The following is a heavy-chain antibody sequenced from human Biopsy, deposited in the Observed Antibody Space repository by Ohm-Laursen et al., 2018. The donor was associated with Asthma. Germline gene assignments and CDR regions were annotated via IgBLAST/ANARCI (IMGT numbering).Heavy chain of an antibody. CDR3: AKGEWELLEANFDY. CDR1: GFTFDDYA. J-gene: IGHJ4*02. V-gene: IGHV3-9*01. CDR2: ISWNSGSI. D-gene: IGHD1-26*01. Sequence: SLRLSCAASGFTFDDYAMHWVRQAPGKGLEWVSGISWNSGSIGYADSVKGRFTISRDNAKNSLYPQMNSLRAEDTALYYCAKGEWELLEANFDYWGQGTLVTVSS.